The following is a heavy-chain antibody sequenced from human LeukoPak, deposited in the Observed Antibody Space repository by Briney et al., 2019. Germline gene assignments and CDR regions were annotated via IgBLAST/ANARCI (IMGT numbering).Heavy chain of an antibody. CDR2: INPSSGAT. D-gene: IGHD1-26*01. CDR3: ARATNFYYYYGMDV. V-gene: IGHV1-46*01. CDR1: GYTFTSYY. J-gene: IGHJ6*02. Sequence: GASVKVSCKTSGYTFTSYYIHWVRQAPGQGLEWMGIINPSSGATNYAQKFQGRVTMTRDTSTSTVYMELSSQRSEDTAVYYCARATNFYYYYGMDVWGQGTTVTVPS.